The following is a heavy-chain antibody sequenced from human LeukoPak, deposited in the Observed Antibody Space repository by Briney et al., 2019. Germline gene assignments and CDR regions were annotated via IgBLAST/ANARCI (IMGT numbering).Heavy chain of an antibody. V-gene: IGHV4-59*01. D-gene: IGHD6-6*01. CDR1: GGSISSYY. J-gene: IGHJ5*02. CDR2: IYYSGST. Sequence: SETLSLTCTVSGGSISSYYWSWIRQPPGKGLEWIGYIYYSGSTNYNPSLKSRVTISVDTSKNQFSLKLSSVTAADTAVYYCARDLDHEYSSFAVDPWGQGTLVTVSS. CDR3: ARDLDHEYSSFAVDP.